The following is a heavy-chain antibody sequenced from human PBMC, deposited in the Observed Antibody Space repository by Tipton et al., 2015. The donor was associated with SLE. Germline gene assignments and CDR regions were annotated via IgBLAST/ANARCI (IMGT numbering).Heavy chain of an antibody. Sequence: SLRLSCAASGFTFSSYAMSWVRQAPGKGLEWVAVISYDGSNKYYADSVKGRFTISRDNSKNTLYLQMNSLRAEDTAVYYCARDGTGYSSSSPYFDYWGQGTLVTVSS. D-gene: IGHD6-6*01. V-gene: IGHV3-30-3*01. CDR1: GFTFSSYA. CDR2: ISYDGSNK. J-gene: IGHJ4*02. CDR3: ARDGTGYSSSSPYFDY.